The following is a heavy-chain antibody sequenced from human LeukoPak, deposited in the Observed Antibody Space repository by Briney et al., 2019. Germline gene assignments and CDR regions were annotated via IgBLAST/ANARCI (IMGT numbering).Heavy chain of an antibody. D-gene: IGHD1-26*01. CDR2: ISSSSSTI. CDR3: ARVGVGATNHFDY. J-gene: IGHJ4*02. Sequence: GGSLRLSCAASGFTFSSYEMNWVRQAPGKGLEWVSYISSSSSTIYYADSVKGRFTISRDNAKNSLYLQMNSLRAEDTAVYYCARVGVGATNHFDYWGQGTLVTVSS. CDR1: GFTFSSYE. V-gene: IGHV3-48*01.